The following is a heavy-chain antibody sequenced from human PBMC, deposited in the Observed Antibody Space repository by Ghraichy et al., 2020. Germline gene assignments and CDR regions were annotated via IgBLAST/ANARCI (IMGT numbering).Heavy chain of an antibody. CDR3: ARFIVVVPEPEDDAFDI. CDR1: GFTVSSNY. V-gene: IGHV3-53*01. D-gene: IGHD2-2*01. Sequence: GGSLRLSCAASGFTVSSNYMSWVRQAPGKGLEWVSVIYSGGSTYYADSVKGRFTISRDNSKNTLYLQMNSLRAEDTAVYYCARFIVVVPEPEDDAFDIWGQGTMVTVSS. J-gene: IGHJ3*02. CDR2: IYSGGST.